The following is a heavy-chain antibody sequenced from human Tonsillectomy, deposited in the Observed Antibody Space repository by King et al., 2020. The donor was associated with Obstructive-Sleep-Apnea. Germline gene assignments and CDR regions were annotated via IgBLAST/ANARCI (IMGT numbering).Heavy chain of an antibody. D-gene: IGHD3-16*01. CDR3: ATGGPDAFDF. Sequence: VQLVESGGGLVQPGGSLRLSCAASGITFSSYSMNWVRQAPGKGLEWVSYISSSTSTIYYTDSVKGRFTIPRDNAQNSLYLQMNSLRAEDTAVYYCATGGPDAFDFWGRGTMVTVSS. V-gene: IGHV3-48*04. J-gene: IGHJ3*01. CDR1: GITFSSYS. CDR2: ISSSTSTI.